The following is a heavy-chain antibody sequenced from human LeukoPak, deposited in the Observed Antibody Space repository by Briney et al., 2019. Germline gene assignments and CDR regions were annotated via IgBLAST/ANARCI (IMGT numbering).Heavy chain of an antibody. CDR3: ARRISVTGREFDY. Sequence: GESPKISCEGSGYTFTTYWIAWVRQMPGKGLEWMAIIYAGNSDTRYSPPFQGQVTISADKSISTAYLQWSSLKASDTAMYYCARRISVTGREFDYWGQGTLVTVSS. J-gene: IGHJ4*02. CDR2: IYAGNSDT. V-gene: IGHV5-51*01. D-gene: IGHD2-21*01. CDR1: GYTFTTYW.